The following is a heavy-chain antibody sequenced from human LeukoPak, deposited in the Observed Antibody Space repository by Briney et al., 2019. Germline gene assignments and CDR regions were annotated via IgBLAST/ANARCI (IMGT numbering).Heavy chain of an antibody. CDR3: AKDLMVRGPYYYYGMDV. V-gene: IGHV3-30*18. D-gene: IGHD3-10*01. CDR1: GFTFSSHG. J-gene: IGHJ6*02. CDR2: ISYDGSNK. Sequence: PGRSLRLSCAASGFTFSSHGMHWVRQAPGKGLEWVAVISYDGSNKYYADSVKGRFTISRDNSKNTLYLQMNSLRAEDTAVYYCAKDLMVRGPYYYYGMDVWGQGTTVTVSS.